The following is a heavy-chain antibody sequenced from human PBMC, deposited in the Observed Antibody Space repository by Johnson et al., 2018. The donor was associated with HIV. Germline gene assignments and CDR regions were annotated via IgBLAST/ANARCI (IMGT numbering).Heavy chain of an antibody. CDR3: TKEDYYGSGSYDAFDI. CDR2: IRFDGSIE. CDR1: GFTFSNYA. D-gene: IGHD3-10*01. Sequence: QVQLVESGGGLVKPGGSLRLSCAASGFTFSNYAMHWVRQAPGKGLEWVAFIRFDGSIEYYADSVKGRFTISRDNSKNTLHLQMNSLRAEDTAVYYCTKEDYYGSGSYDAFDIWGQGTMVTVSS. J-gene: IGHJ3*02. V-gene: IGHV3-30*02.